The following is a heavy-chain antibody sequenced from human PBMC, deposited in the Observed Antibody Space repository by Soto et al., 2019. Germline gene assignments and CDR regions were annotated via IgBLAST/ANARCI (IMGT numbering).Heavy chain of an antibody. CDR1: GFTVSSNY. Sequence: GGSLRLSCAASGFTVSSNYMSWVRQAPGKGLEWVSVIYSGGSTYYADSVKGRFTISRDNSKNTLYLQMNSLRAEDTAVYYCARTRRRDYDILTFDYWGQGTLVTVSS. D-gene: IGHD3-9*01. CDR3: ARTRRRDYDILTFDY. V-gene: IGHV3-66*01. CDR2: IYSGGST. J-gene: IGHJ4*02.